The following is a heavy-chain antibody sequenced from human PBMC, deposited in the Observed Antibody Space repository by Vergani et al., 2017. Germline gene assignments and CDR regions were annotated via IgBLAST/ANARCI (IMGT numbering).Heavy chain of an antibody. CDR3: ARRGYSYGHTHFDY. CDR2: IYYSGST. J-gene: IGHJ4*02. D-gene: IGHD5-18*01. CDR1: GGSISSYY. V-gene: IGHV4-59*01. Sequence: QVQLQESGPGLVKPSETLSLTCTVSGGSISSYYWSWIRQPPGKGLEWIGYIYYSGSTNYNPSLKSRVTISVETSKNQFSLKLSSVTAADTAVYYCARRGYSYGHTHFDYWGQGTLVTVSS.